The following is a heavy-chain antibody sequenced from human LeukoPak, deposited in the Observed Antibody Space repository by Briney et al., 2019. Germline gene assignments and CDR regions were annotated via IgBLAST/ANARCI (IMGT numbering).Heavy chain of an antibody. CDR1: GGSINNYY. CDR3: ASGRYCSADICSGRGAFDI. CDR2: IYTRGST. D-gene: IGHD2-15*01. Sequence: SETLSLTCTVSGGSINNYYWSWIRQPAGKGLEWIGRIYTRGSTKYNPSLKRRLPMTVDTSKTHFSLKLRSVSAADAPVFFCASGRYCSADICSGRGAFDISGQGTMVSVSS. V-gene: IGHV4-4*07. J-gene: IGHJ3*02.